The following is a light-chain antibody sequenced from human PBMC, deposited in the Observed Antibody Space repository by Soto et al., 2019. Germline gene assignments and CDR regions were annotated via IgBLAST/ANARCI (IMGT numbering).Light chain of an antibody. J-gene: IGLJ2*01. CDR3: CSYAGSSTFVV. V-gene: IGLV2-23*02. Sequence: QSALTQPASVSGSPGQSITISCTGTSSDVGSYNYVSWYQQHPGKAPKLMIYEVSDRPSGISSRFSGSKSGNTASLTISGLQTEDEADYYCCSYAGSSTFVVFGGGTKLTVL. CDR1: SSDVGSYNY. CDR2: EVS.